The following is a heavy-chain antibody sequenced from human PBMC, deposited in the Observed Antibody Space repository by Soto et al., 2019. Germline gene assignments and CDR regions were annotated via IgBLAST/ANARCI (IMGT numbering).Heavy chain of an antibody. CDR3: ATGPFSSGWYTTDY. CDR2: FDPEDGET. Sequence: ASVTVSCKVSGYTLTELSMHWVRQAPGKGLEWMGGFDPEDGETIYAQKFQGRVTMTEDTSTDTAYMELSSLRSEDTAVYYCATGPFSSGWYTTDYWGQGTLVTVSS. CDR1: GYTLTELS. J-gene: IGHJ4*02. D-gene: IGHD6-19*01. V-gene: IGHV1-24*01.